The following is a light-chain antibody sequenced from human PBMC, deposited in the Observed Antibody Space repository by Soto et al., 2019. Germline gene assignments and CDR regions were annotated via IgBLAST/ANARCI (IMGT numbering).Light chain of an antibody. V-gene: IGLV2-8*01. CDR1: SSDIGAYNS. Sequence: QSALTQPPSASGSPGQSVTISCTGTSSDIGAYNSVSWYQQLPGKAPKLMIYEVNKRPSGVPDRFSGSGSGNTASLTVSGLQAEDEADYYCSSYACSNTVVFGGGTKLTV. CDR3: SSYACSNTVV. CDR2: EVN. J-gene: IGLJ2*01.